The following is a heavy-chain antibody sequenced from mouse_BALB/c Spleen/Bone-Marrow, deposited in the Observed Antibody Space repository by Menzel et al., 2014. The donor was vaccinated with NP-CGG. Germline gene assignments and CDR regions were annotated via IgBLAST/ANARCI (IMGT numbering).Heavy chain of an antibody. CDR3: ARGHYRYDAYAMDY. CDR1: GFTFSSYG. CDR2: ISGGGSYT. V-gene: IGHV5-9-2*01. J-gene: IGHJ4*01. Sequence: EVKLVESGGGLVKPGGSLKLSCAASGFTFSSYGMSWVRQTPEKRLEWVATISGGGSYTYYQDSVKGRFTISRDNAKNNLYLQMSSLRSEDTALYYCARGHYRYDAYAMDYWGQGTSVTVSS. D-gene: IGHD2-14*01.